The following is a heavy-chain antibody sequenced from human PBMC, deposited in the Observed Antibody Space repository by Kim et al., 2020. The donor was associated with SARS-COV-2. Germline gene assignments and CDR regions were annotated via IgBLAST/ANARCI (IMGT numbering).Heavy chain of an antibody. CDR2: IYYSGST. CDR1: GGSISSYY. Sequence: SETLSLTCTVSGGSISSYYWSWIRQPPGKGLEWIGYIYYSGSTNYNPSLKSRVTISVDTSKNQFSLKLSSVTAADTAVYYCARIPYDSSGYRYFQHWGQGTLVTVSS. D-gene: IGHD3-22*01. J-gene: IGHJ1*01. V-gene: IGHV4-59*01. CDR3: ARIPYDSSGYRYFQH.